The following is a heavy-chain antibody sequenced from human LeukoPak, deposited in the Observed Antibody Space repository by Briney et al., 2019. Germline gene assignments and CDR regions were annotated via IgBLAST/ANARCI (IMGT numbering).Heavy chain of an antibody. V-gene: IGHV4-34*01. CDR1: GGSFSGYY. Sequence: PSETLSLTCAVYGGSFSGYYWSWIRQPPGKGLEWIGEINHSGSTNYNPSLKSRVTISVDTSKNQFSLKLSSVTAADTAVYYCARAVGAAAGKGRPRRAGYYYMDVWGKGTTVTVSS. CDR3: ARAVGAAAGKGRPRRAGYYYMDV. D-gene: IGHD6-13*01. CDR2: INHSGST. J-gene: IGHJ6*03.